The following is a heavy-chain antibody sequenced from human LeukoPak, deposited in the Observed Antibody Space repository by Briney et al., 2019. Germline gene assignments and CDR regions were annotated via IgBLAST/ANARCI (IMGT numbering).Heavy chain of an antibody. CDR2: ISRSSSYI. CDR3: ARARGGGNDLLDAFDI. J-gene: IGHJ3*02. CDR1: GFTLSGYS. D-gene: IGHD4-23*01. Sequence: GGSLRLSCVASGFTLSGYSMNWVRQAPGKGLEWVSSISRSSSYIYYADSVKGRFTISRVNAKNSLYLQMDSLRAEDTALYYCARARGGGNDLLDAFDIWGQGTMVTVSS. V-gene: IGHV3-21*01.